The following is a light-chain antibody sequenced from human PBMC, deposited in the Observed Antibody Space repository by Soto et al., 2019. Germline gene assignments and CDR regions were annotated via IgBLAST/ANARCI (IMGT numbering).Light chain of an antibody. Sequence: QSVLTQPASVSGSPGQSITISCTGTSSDVGGYNYVSWYQQHPGKAPKLMIYDVSNRPSGVSNRFSGSKSGNTASLTISGLQAEDEAGYYCDAYTSSSTVFGTGTKQTVL. CDR1: SSDVGGYNY. CDR3: DAYTSSSTV. V-gene: IGLV2-14*01. J-gene: IGLJ1*01. CDR2: DVS.